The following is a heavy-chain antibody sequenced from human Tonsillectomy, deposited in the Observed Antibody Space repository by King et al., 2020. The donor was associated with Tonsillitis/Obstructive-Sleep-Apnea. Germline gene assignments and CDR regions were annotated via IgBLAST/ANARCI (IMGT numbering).Heavy chain of an antibody. D-gene: IGHD6-13*01. V-gene: IGHV3-53*01. CDR3: SRGFDYGTKPGIAQD. CDR2: IYRGGTS. CDR1: GFTVSGNY. J-gene: IGHJ4*02. Sequence: VQLVESGGGLIQPGKSLRLSCAASGFTVSGNYMSWVRQAPGKGLEWVSLIYRGGTSSYADSVKGRFTISRDNSKNKVYLQMNSLRAEDTAVYFCSRGFDYGTKPGIAQDWGQGTLVTVSS.